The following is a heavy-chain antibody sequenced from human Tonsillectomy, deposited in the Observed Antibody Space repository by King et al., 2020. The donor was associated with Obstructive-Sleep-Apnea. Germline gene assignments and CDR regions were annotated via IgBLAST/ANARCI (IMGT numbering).Heavy chain of an antibody. CDR2: ISYDGSNI. D-gene: IGHD3-10*01. Sequence: VQLVESGGDVVQPGRSLRLSCEASGFTFSSYGMHWVRQAPGKGLEWVAVISYDGSNIYYADSVKGRFTISRDNSKNTLYLQMNSLRAEDTAVYYCAKCYNSGSYYNGPRGWGQGTLVTVSS. V-gene: IGHV3-30*18. J-gene: IGHJ4*02. CDR3: AKCYNSGSYYNGPRG. CDR1: GFTFSSYG.